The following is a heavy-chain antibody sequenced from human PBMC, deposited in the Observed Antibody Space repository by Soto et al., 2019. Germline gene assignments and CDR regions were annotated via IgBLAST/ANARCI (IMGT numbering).Heavy chain of an antibody. CDR1: GYTFTSYG. CDR2: ISAYNGNT. V-gene: IGHV1-18*01. Sequence: ASVKVSCNASGYTFTSYGISWVRQAPGQGLEWMGWISAYNGNTNYAQKLQGRVTMTTDTSTSTAYMELRSLRSDDTAVYYCARDPYDFWSGYSVYYFEYWGQGTLVTVSS. J-gene: IGHJ4*02. CDR3: ARDPYDFWSGYSVYYFEY. D-gene: IGHD3-3*01.